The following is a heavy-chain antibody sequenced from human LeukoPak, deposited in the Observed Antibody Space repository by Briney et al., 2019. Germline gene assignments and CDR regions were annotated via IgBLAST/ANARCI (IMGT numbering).Heavy chain of an antibody. CDR1: GFTFRSFA. CDR2: INGGGDFT. J-gene: IGHJ4*02. CDR3: ARGD. Sequence: GGTLRLSCAASGFTFRSFAMNWVRQAPGKGLECVSAINGGGDFTKYADSVKGRFTISRDNSKSTLYLQMNSLRAEDTAVYYCARGDLGQGTVVTVSS. V-gene: IGHV3-23*01.